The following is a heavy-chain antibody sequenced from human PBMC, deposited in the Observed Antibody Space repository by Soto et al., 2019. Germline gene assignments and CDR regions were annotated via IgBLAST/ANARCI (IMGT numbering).Heavy chain of an antibody. J-gene: IGHJ5*02. D-gene: IGHD1-26*01. CDR3: AKYLPASPTTGRWFDP. Sequence: SVKVSCKASGATFSGSAFSWVRQAPGQGLEWMGGITPTLGTTNYAQHLQGRVTITADESTATSFMELTSLTSADTAVYFCAKYLPASPTTGRWFDPWGQGTLVTVSS. V-gene: IGHV1-69*13. CDR1: GATFSGSA. CDR2: ITPTLGTT.